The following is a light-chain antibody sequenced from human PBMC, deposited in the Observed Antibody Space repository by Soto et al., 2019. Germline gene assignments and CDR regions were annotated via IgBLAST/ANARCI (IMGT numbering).Light chain of an antibody. CDR3: QQRSIRPLMYT. CDR1: QSVSRY. V-gene: IGKV3-11*01. J-gene: IGKJ5*01. CDR2: DTS. Sequence: EIVLTQSPATLSLSPGERATLSCSASQSVSRYLAWYQQKPGQAPRLLIYDTSKRATGIPARFSGSGSGTDFTLTISSLEPEDFAVYYCQQRSIRPLMYTFGQGARLEI.